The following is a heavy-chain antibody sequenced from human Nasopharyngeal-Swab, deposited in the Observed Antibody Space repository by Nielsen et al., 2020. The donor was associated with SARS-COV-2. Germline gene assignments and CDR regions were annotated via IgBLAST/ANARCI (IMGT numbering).Heavy chain of an antibody. J-gene: IGHJ4*02. CDR1: GSTFSGYA. Sequence: GGSLRLSCAASGSTFSGYAMTWVRQAPGKGLEWVSTFYSGGSSTFYAEPVKGRFTISRDNAKNILYLQMNSLRVEDTAEYYCALSRDYGTFNYWGQGTLVTVSS. CDR2: FYSGGSST. D-gene: IGHD4-17*01. V-gene: IGHV3-23*03. CDR3: ALSRDYGTFNY.